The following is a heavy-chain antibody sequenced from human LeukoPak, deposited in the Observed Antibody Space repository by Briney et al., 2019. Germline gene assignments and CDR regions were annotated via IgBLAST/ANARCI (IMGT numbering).Heavy chain of an antibody. CDR3: AKDMGSYYYDSSGARLDY. Sequence: PGGSLRLSCAASGFTFDDYAMHWVRQAPGKGLEWVSGISWHSSSIGYADSVKGRFTISRDNAKHSLYLQMNSLRAEDMALYYCAKDMGSYYYDSSGARLDYWDQGTLVSVSS. CDR1: GFTFDDYA. D-gene: IGHD3-22*01. V-gene: IGHV3-9*03. CDR2: ISWHSSSI. J-gene: IGHJ4*02.